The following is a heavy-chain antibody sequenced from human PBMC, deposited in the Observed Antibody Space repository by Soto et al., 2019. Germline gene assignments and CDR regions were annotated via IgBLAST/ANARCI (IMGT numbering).Heavy chain of an antibody. CDR2: ISSSSSYT. D-gene: IGHD1-7*01. Sequence: GGSLRLSCAASGFTFSDYYMSWIRQAPGKGLEWVSYISSSSSYTNYADSVKGRFTIYRDNAKNSLYLQMNSQRAEDTAVYYCARDKAGTTSAFDYWGQGTLVTVSS. CDR3: ARDKAGTTSAFDY. J-gene: IGHJ4*02. CDR1: GFTFSDYY. V-gene: IGHV3-11*06.